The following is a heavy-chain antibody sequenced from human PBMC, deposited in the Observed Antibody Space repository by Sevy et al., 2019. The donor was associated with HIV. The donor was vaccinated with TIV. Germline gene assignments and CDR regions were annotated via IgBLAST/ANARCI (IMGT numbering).Heavy chain of an antibody. J-gene: IGHJ4*02. D-gene: IGHD5-18*01. CDR2: ISGSGSTT. CDR1: GFTFNNYA. V-gene: IGHV3-23*01. CDR3: ASLDTVLVTGYLDY. Sequence: GGSLRLSCTASGFTFNNYAMTWVRQAPGKGLEWVSTISGSGSTTNYADSVKGHFTISRDNSKNTWYLQMNSLRAEDTAVYYCASLDTVLVTGYLDYWGQGTLVTVSS.